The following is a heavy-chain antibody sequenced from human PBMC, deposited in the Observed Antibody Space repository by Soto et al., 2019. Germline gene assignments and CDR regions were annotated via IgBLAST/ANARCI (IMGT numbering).Heavy chain of an antibody. J-gene: IGHJ5*02. V-gene: IGHV1-69*04. CDR3: ARDNYHQYGSGSYYNSGAGGNNGFDP. CDR2: IIPILGIA. D-gene: IGHD3-10*01. CDR1: GGTFSSYT. Sequence: GASVKVSCKASGGTFSSYTISWVRQAPGQGLEWMGRIIPILGIANYAQKFKGRVTITADKSTSTAYKELSSLRSEDTAVYYCARDNYHQYGSGSYYNSGAGGNNGFDPWGQGTLVTVSS.